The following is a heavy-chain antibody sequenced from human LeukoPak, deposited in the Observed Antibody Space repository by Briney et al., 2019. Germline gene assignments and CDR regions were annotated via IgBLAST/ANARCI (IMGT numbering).Heavy chain of an antibody. Sequence: PGRSLRLSCAASGFTFSSYDMHWVRQAPGKGREWVTDISYDGSNKYYTASVKGRFTISRDNSKNTLYLQMKSRRPEDTAVYYCAKDPSGDSFDSYGLDVWGQGTTVTVSS. CDR1: GFTFSSYD. D-gene: IGHD5-18*01. CDR2: ISYDGSNK. J-gene: IGHJ6*02. CDR3: AKDPSGDSFDSYGLDV. V-gene: IGHV3-30*18.